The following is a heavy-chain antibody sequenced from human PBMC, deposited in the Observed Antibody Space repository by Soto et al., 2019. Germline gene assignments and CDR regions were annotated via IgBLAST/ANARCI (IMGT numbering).Heavy chain of an antibody. CDR1: GFTFSSYG. CDR2: IWYDGSNK. J-gene: IGHJ3*02. CDR3: ARSPIWGLRYDAFDI. Sequence: PGGSLRLSCAASGFTFSSYGMHWVRQAPGKGLEWVAVIWYDGSNKYYADSVKGRFTISRDNSKNTLYLQMNSLRAEDTAVYYCARSPIWGLRYDAFDIWGQGTMVTVSS. V-gene: IGHV3-33*01. D-gene: IGHD4-17*01.